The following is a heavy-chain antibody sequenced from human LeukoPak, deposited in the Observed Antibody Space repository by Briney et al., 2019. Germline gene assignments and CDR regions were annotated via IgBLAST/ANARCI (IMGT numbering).Heavy chain of an antibody. CDR1: GGSISSYY. D-gene: IGHD3-9*01. Sequence: SETLSLTCTVSGGSISSYYWSWIRQPPGKGLEWIGYIYYSGSTNYNPSLKSRVTISVDTSKNQFSLKLSSVTAADTAVYYCARATYYDILTGYLFDYWGRGTLVTVSS. J-gene: IGHJ4*02. V-gene: IGHV4-59*01. CDR3: ARATYYDILTGYLFDY. CDR2: IYYSGST.